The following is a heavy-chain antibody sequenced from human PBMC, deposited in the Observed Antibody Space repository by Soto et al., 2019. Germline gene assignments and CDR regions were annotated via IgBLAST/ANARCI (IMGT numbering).Heavy chain of an antibody. CDR2: ISSTGGAV. CDR3: ARIGELSFTDY. Sequence: EVHLLESGGGLVQPGGSLRLSCAASGFSFTTYAMNWVRQAPGKGLEWVSAISSTGGAVFYADSVKGRFTMSRDNPKNSLFLQMISLRDDDTAVYYCARIGELSFTDYWGHGILVTVSS. D-gene: IGHD3-10*01. CDR1: GFSFTTYA. J-gene: IGHJ4*01. V-gene: IGHV3-23*01.